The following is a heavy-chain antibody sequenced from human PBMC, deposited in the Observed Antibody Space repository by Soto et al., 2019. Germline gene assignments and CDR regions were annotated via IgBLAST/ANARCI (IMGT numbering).Heavy chain of an antibody. CDR3: ARGTASIRGYSGYAQFDY. Sequence: QVQLQQSGPGLVKPSQTLSLTCAISGDSVSSNSAAWNWIRQSPSRGLEWLGRTYYRSKWYNDYAVSVKSRITISPDTSKNQFSLQLNSVTPEDTAVYYCARGTASIRGYSGYAQFDYWGQGTLVTVSS. CDR2: TYYRSKWYN. J-gene: IGHJ4*02. D-gene: IGHD5-12*01. V-gene: IGHV6-1*01. CDR1: GDSVSSNSAA.